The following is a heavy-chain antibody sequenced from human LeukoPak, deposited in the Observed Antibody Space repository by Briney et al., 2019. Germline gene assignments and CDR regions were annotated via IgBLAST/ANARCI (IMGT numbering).Heavy chain of an antibody. Sequence: SETLSLTCTVSGGSISSYYWSWIRQPAGKGLEWIGRIYTSGSTNYNPSLKSRVTMSVDTSKNQFSLKLSSVTAADTAVYYCARCELHMRENYDFWSGYSQDYYYMDVWGKGTTVTVSS. CDR2: IYTSGST. V-gene: IGHV4-4*07. CDR3: ARCELHMRENYDFWSGYSQDYYYMDV. J-gene: IGHJ6*03. D-gene: IGHD3-3*01. CDR1: GGSISSYY.